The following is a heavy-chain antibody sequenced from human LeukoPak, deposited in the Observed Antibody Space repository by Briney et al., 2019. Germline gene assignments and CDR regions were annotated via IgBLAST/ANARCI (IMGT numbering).Heavy chain of an antibody. CDR1: AFSFSVSP. D-gene: IGHD1-26*01. Sequence: RGSLRLSCAASAFSFSVSPMHWVRQASGKGLEWVGHIRSKTNNYATAYTASVKGRFTISRDDSKNTAYLQMNSLKTEDTAVYYCTRLVGGGTFDYWGQGTLVTVSS. V-gene: IGHV3-73*01. CDR3: TRLVGGGTFDY. CDR2: IRSKTNNYAT. J-gene: IGHJ4*02.